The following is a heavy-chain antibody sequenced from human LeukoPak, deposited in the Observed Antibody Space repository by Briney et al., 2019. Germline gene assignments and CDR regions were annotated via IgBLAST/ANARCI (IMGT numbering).Heavy chain of an antibody. CDR3: ARIAVAGLNFDF. CDR1: ELTVSSNY. CDR2: IYSGGST. V-gene: IGHV3-66*01. Sequence: PGGSLRLSCAASELTVSSNYMSWVRQAPGKGLEWVSVIYSGGSTYNADSVKGRFTISRDSSKNTLYLQMNSLRAEDTAVYYCARIAVAGLNFDFWGQGTLVTVSS. J-gene: IGHJ4*02. D-gene: IGHD6-19*01.